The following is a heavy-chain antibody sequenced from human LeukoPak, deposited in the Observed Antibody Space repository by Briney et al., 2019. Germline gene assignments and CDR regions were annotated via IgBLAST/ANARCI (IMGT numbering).Heavy chain of an antibody. CDR2: INWNGGST. D-gene: IGHD5-18*01. CDR3: ARDRSYGSFDF. CDR1: GFTFDDHG. Sequence: GGSLRLSCAASGFTFDDHGMNWVRQAPGKGLEWVSGINWNGGSTFYADSVKGRFTISTDNAKNALYLQMNTLPAEDTALYHCARDRSYGSFDFWGQGTLVTVSS. J-gene: IGHJ4*02. V-gene: IGHV3-20*01.